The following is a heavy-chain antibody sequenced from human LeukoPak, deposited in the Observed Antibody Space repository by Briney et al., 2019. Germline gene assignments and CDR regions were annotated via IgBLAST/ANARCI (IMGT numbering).Heavy chain of an antibody. CDR1: GGSISSYY. CDR2: IYTSGST. V-gene: IGHV4-4*07. CDR3: ARDRSGYYYYYYYMDV. D-gene: IGHD3-3*01. J-gene: IGHJ6*03. Sequence: PSETLSLTCTVSGGSISSYYWSWIRQPAGKGLEWIGRIYTSGSTNYNPSLNSRITLSVDTSKNQFSLRLNSVTAADTAVYYCARDRSGYYYYYYYMDVWGKGTTVTVSS.